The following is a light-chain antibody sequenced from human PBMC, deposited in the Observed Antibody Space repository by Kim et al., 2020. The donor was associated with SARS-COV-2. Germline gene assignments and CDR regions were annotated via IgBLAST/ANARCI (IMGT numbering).Light chain of an antibody. J-gene: IGKJ4*01. CDR3: QQLNIYPRLT. V-gene: IGKV1-9*01. CDR2: AAS. Sequence: DIQLTQSPSFLSASVGDRVTITCRASQGISSYLAWYQQKPGKAPKLLIYAASTLQSGVPSRFSGSGSGTEFTLTISSLQPEDFATYYGQQLNIYPRLTFGGGTKVDIK. CDR1: QGISSY.